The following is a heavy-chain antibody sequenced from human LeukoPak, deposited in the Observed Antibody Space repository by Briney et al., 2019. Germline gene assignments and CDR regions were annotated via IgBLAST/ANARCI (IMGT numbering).Heavy chain of an antibody. J-gene: IGHJ6*02. D-gene: IGHD2-2*01. CDR2: IYYSGST. CDR3: ARDCTVTSCPDYYGMDV. CDR1: GGSISSSSYY. Sequence: SETLSLTCTVSGGSISSSSYYWGWIRQPPGKGLEWIGSIYYSGSTYYNPSLKSRVTISVDTSKNQFSLKLSSVTAADTAVYYCARDCTVTSCPDYYGMDVWGQGTTVTVSS. V-gene: IGHV4-39*07.